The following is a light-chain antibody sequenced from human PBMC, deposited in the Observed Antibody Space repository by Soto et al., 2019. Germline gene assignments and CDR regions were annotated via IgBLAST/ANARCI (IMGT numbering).Light chain of an antibody. Sequence: EIVMTQSPVTLSVSPGESATLSCRASQSVSSNYLAWYQQNADQAPRLLICGATSRATGIPDRFSSSGSGTDFALTISRLETDDSAVYYCQQYGGSPFTFGPGTKVDIK. V-gene: IGKV3-20*01. CDR3: QQYGGSPFT. J-gene: IGKJ3*01. CDR2: GAT. CDR1: QSVSSNY.